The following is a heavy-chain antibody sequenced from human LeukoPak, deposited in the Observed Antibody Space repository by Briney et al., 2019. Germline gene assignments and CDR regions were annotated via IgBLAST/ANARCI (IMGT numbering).Heavy chain of an antibody. Sequence: SGPTLVNPTQTLTLTCTFSGFSLNTDGGGGGWIRQPPGKALEWLALIYWDDAKRYSPSLKTSLTITKDASKSQVVLTLTSMDPVDTATYYCAHLLITTTGTFDYWGQGTLVTVSS. V-gene: IGHV2-5*02. CDR3: AHLLITTTGTFDY. CDR2: IYWDDAK. J-gene: IGHJ4*02. D-gene: IGHD4/OR15-4a*01. CDR1: GFSLNTDGGG.